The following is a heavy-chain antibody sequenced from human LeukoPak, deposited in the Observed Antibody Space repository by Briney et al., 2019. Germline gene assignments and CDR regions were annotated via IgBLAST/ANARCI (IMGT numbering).Heavy chain of an antibody. CDR2: IIPIFGTA. Sequence: ASVKVSCKASGGTFSSYAISWVRQAPGQGLEWMGGIIPIFGTANYAQKFRGRVTITADKSTRTAYMELSSLRSEDTAVYYCARDMYASESGFDYWGQGTLVTVSS. CDR3: ARDMYASESGFDY. CDR1: GGTFSSYA. J-gene: IGHJ4*02. V-gene: IGHV1-69*06. D-gene: IGHD2-8*01.